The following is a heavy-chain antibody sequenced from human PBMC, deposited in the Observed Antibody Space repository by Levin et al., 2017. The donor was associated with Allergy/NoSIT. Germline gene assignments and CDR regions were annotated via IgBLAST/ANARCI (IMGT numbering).Heavy chain of an antibody. J-gene: IGHJ4*02. D-gene: IGHD3-10*01. CDR1: GFTFSLAS. CDR2: IKSQTNGETS. V-gene: IGHV3-15*01. Sequence: KAGGSLRLSCVASGFTFSLASMNWVRQAPGKGLEWVGHIKSQTNGETSDYAAPVKGRFTISRDDSIHTVYLQMNSLKTEDTAVYYCSTQLEFGELLLPFWGQGVLVTVSS. CDR3: STQLEFGELLLPF.